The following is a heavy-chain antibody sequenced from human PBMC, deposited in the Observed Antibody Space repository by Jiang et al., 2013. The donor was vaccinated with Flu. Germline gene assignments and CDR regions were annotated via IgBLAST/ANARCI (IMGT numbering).Heavy chain of an antibody. D-gene: IGHD2-8*02. CDR3: AGDYRTGGYSYAAY. J-gene: IGHJ4*02. Sequence: VQLVESGGGLVQPGGSLRLSCATSGFTFSDHFMDWVRQAPGKGLEWVGRSRNKASSYTTEYAASVKGRFTISRDDSKNSLYLQMNSLKTEDTAVYYCAGDYRTGGYSYAAYWGQGTLVTVSS. V-gene: IGHV3-72*01. CDR1: GFTFSDHF. CDR2: SRNKASSYTT.